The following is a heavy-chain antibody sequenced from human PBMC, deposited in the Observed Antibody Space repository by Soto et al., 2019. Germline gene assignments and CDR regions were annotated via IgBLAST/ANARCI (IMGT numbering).Heavy chain of an antibody. CDR3: AREPDSSGLYRRSDSPRLDY. CDR2: INTYNDDT. D-gene: IGHD6-19*01. Sequence: QVQLVQSGAEVREPGASVKVSCKASRYAFSNYGINWVRQAPGQGLEWMGWINTYNDDTDYAQNLQGRVTMTTDTSTSTAYMELTSLRSDDNAVYYCAREPDSSGLYRRSDSPRLDYWGQGTLVTVSS. J-gene: IGHJ4*02. V-gene: IGHV1-18*01. CDR1: RYAFSNYG.